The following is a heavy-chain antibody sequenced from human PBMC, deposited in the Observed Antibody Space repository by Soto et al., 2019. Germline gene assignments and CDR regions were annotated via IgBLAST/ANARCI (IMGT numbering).Heavy chain of an antibody. Sequence: QVQLVESGGGVVQPGRSLRLSCAASGFTFSSYAMHWVRQAPGKGLEWVAVISYDGSNKYYADSVKGRFTISRDNSKNTLYRQMNSLRAEDTAVYYCARVMSAQYCSGGSCYDAFDIWGQGTMVTVSS. D-gene: IGHD2-15*01. CDR3: ARVMSAQYCSGGSCYDAFDI. CDR1: GFTFSSYA. V-gene: IGHV3-30-3*01. J-gene: IGHJ3*02. CDR2: ISYDGSNK.